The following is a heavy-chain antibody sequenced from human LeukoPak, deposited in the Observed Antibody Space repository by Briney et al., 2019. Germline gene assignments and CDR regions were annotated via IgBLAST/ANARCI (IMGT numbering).Heavy chain of an antibody. Sequence: GGSLRLSCAASGFTFSSYGMSWVRQAPGKGLEWVSSISSSSSYIYYADSVKGRFTISRDNAKNSLYLQMNSLRAEDTAVYYCARAIFGQPYMDVWGKGTTVTVSS. V-gene: IGHV3-21*01. J-gene: IGHJ6*03. D-gene: IGHD3-3*01. CDR1: GFTFSSYG. CDR3: ARAIFGQPYMDV. CDR2: ISSSSSYI.